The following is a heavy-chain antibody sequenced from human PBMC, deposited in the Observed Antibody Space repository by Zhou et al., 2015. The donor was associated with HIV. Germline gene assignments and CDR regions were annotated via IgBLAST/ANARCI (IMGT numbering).Heavy chain of an antibody. CDR2: IGTGGDT. D-gene: IGHD3-22*01. CDR3: ARGYYYDSSGSYYFDY. J-gene: IGHJ4*02. CDR1: GFTFRDFA. V-gene: IGHV3-13*01. Sequence: VQMMESGGGLVQPGRSLRLSCAGSGFTFRDFALHWVRQATGKGLEWVSTIGTGGDTYYPGSVKGRFTISRENAKNSLYLQMNSLRAEDTAVYYCARGYYYDSSGSYYFDYWGQGTLVTVSS.